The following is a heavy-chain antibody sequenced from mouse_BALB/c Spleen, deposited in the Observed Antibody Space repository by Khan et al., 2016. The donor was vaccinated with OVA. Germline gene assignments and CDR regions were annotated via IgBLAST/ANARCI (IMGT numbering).Heavy chain of an antibody. CDR2: IFPNNGGT. Sequence: IQLVQSGPELVKPGASVRISCKASGYTFTDYNLDWVKQSHEKSLEWIGYIFPNNGGTGYNQRFKTKATLTVDNPSSTAYMELRSLTSEDSVVYYCARSGYGSFGFWGQGTLVTVSA. CDR1: GYTFTDYN. V-gene: IGHV1S29*02. D-gene: IGHD1-2*01. J-gene: IGHJ3*01. CDR3: ARSGYGSFGF.